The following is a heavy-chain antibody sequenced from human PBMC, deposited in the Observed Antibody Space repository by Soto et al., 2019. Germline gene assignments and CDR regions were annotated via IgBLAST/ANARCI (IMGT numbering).Heavy chain of an antibody. Sequence: ASVKFSCNASGFTFITYDFSWVRQAAGQWLEWMGWMNPNNGNAGFAQKFRGRINMTRNTSISTAYLELSSLTSGDTAVYFSVRGYCTTSPCSGDFQFWGQGTLVTVS. D-gene: IGHD2-15*01. V-gene: IGHV1-8*01. CDR3: VRGYCTTSPCSGDFQF. J-gene: IGHJ1*01. CDR2: MNPNNGNA. CDR1: GFTFITYD.